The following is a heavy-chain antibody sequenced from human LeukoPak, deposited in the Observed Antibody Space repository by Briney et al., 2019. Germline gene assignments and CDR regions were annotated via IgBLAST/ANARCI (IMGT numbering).Heavy chain of an antibody. CDR1: GFTFCDYG. J-gene: IGHJ4*02. V-gene: IGHV3-49*04. Sequence: GGSLSLSCTASGFTFCDYGMSWVRQAPGKGLVWVGFIQGRTYGGATQYAASVKGRFTISRDDSNSIAFLQMNSLKTEDTAVYYCTASDHRYCSSISCHFDYWGQGTLVTVSS. CDR2: IQGRTYGGAT. CDR3: TASDHRYCSSISCHFDY. D-gene: IGHD2-2*01.